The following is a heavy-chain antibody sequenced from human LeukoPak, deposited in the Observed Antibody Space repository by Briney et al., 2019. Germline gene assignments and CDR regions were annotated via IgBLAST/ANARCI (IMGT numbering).Heavy chain of an antibody. D-gene: IGHD4-17*01. CDR1: GDSISSSNW. J-gene: IGHJ5*01. CDR3: ARYYGDYTWFDS. Sequence: SETLSLTCAVSGDSISSSNWWSWVRQPPGEGLEWIGQIYHSGTTNYNPSLKSRVTISVDKSKNQFSLQLTSVTAADTAVYYCARYYGDYTWFDSWGQGTLVTVSS. V-gene: IGHV4-4*02. CDR2: IYHSGTT.